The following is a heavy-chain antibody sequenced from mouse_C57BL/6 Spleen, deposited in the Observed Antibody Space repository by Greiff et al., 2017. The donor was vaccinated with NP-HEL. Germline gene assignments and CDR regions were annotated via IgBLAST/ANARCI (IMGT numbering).Heavy chain of an antibody. CDR2: IYPGDGDT. J-gene: IGHJ4*01. Sequence: VQLQQSGPELVKPGASVKISCKASGYAFSSSWMNWVKQRPGKGLEWIGRIYPGDGDTNYNGKFKGKATLTADKSSSTAYMQLSSLTSEDSAVYFCARSPIYDGYYLDYWGQGTSVTVSS. CDR1: GYAFSSSW. D-gene: IGHD2-3*01. V-gene: IGHV1-82*01. CDR3: ARSPIYDGYYLDY.